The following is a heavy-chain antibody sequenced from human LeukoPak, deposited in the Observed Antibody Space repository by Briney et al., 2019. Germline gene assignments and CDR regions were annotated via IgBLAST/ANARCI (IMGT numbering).Heavy chain of an antibody. CDR2: INHSGST. D-gene: IGHD6-13*01. Sequence: ASETLSLTCAVYGGSFSGYYWSWIRQPRGKWLEWIGEINHSGSTNYNPSLKSRVTISVDTSKNQFSLKLSSVTAADTAVYYCARGQYSSSWNKWFDPWGQGTLVTVSS. CDR3: ARGQYSSSWNKWFDP. V-gene: IGHV4-34*01. CDR1: GGSFSGYY. J-gene: IGHJ5*02.